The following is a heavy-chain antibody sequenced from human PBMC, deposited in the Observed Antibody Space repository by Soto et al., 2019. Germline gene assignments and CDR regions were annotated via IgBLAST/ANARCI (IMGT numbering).Heavy chain of an antibody. D-gene: IGHD3-9*01. CDR3: TRDASTRMTGYYPIDY. CDR1: GFTFGDYA. Sequence: GGSLRLSCTASGFTFGDYAMSWFRQAPGKGLEWVGFIRSKAYGGTTEYAASVKGRFTISRDDSKSIAYLQMNSLKTEDTAVYYCTRDASTRMTGYYPIDYWGQGTLVTVSS. V-gene: IGHV3-49*03. J-gene: IGHJ4*02. CDR2: IRSKAYGGTT.